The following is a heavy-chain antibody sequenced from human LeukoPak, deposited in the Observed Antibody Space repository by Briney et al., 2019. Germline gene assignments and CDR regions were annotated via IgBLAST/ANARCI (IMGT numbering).Heavy chain of an antibody. V-gene: IGHV1-18*01. CDR2: ISAYNGNT. Sequence: ASVKVSCKASGYTFTSYGISWVRQAPGQGLEWMGWISAYNGNTNYAQKLQGRVTMTTDTSTSTAYMELRSLRSDDTAVYFCASLFYKWSLPRDAFDIWGQGTMVTVSS. CDR1: GYTFTSYG. D-gene: IGHD2/OR15-2a*01. CDR3: ASLFYKWSLPRDAFDI. J-gene: IGHJ3*02.